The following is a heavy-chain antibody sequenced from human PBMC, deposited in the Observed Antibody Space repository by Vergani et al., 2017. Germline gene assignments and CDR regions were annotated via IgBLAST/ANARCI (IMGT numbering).Heavy chain of an antibody. CDR3: ERDLRGADAFDI. Sequence: EVQLVESGGGLVKPGGSLRLSCAASGFTFSSYSMNWVRQAPGKGLEWGSSISTSSSYIYYADSVKGRFTISIDNAKNSLYLQMNSLRAEDTSVYYCERDLRGADAFDIWGQGTMVTVSS. D-gene: IGHD3-10*01. CDR1: GFTFSSYS. J-gene: IGHJ3*02. V-gene: IGHV3-21*01. CDR2: ISTSSSYI.